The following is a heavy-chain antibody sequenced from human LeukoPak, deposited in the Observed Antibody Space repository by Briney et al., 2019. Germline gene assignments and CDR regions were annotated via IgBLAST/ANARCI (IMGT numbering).Heavy chain of an antibody. CDR3: ARPPPAPPFDY. V-gene: IGHV3-53*01. CDR1: GFTESRMD. D-gene: IGHD2-2*01. J-gene: IGHJ4*02. Sequence: GGSLRLSCRASGFTESRMDMRGVRQAPGKGLEWVSVIYSGGDTYYADSVKGRFTISRDISENTLYLQMDNLRAEDTAFYYCARPPPAPPFDYWGQGTLVTVSS. CDR2: IYSGGDT.